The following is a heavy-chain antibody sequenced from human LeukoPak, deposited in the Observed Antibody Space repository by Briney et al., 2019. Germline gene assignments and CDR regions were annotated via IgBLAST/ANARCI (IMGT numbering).Heavy chain of an antibody. CDR1: GFTFTSYW. V-gene: IGHV3-7*05. CDR3: ARRIAATGMKYFDY. CDR2: IKHDGSDT. D-gene: IGHD6-13*01. J-gene: IGHJ4*02. Sequence: PGGSLRLSCAASGFTFTSYWMSWVRQAPGKGLEWLANIKHDGSDTNYVDSVKGRFTISRDNAKHSLYLQMNSLRAEDTAMYYCARRIAATGMKYFDYWGQGTLVTVSS.